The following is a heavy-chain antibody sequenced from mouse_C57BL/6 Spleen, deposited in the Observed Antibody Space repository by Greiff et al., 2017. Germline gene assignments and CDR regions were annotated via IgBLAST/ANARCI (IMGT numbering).Heavy chain of an antibody. V-gene: IGHV5-17*01. J-gene: IGHJ4*01. CDR1: GFTFSDYG. CDR3: ASYYSSYYAMDY. D-gene: IGHD1-1*01. Sequence: EVMLVESGGGLVKPGGSLKLSCAASGFTFSDYGMNWVRQAPEKGLEWVAYISSGSSTIYYADTVKGRFTISRDNAKTTLFLQMTSLSSEDTAMYYCASYYSSYYAMDYWGQGTSVTVSS. CDR2: ISSGSSTI.